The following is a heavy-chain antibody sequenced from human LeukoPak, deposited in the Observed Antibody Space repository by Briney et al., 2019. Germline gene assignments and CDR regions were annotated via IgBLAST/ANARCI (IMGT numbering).Heavy chain of an antibody. CDR2: ISWNSGSI. V-gene: IGHV3-9*01. CDR3: AKDTAYSSSRAPEYSDL. D-gene: IGHD6-13*01. CDR1: GFTFDDYA. J-gene: IGHJ2*01. Sequence: PGGSLRLSCAASGFTFDDYAMHWVRQAPGKGLEWVSGISWNSGSIGYADSVKGRFTISRDNAKNSLYLQMNSLRAEDTALYYCAKDTAYSSSRAPEYSDLWGRGTLVTVSS.